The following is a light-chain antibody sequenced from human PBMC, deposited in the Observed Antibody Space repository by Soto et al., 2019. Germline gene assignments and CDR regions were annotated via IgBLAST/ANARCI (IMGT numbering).Light chain of an antibody. V-gene: IGKV3-15*01. CDR1: QSVSNN. J-gene: IGKJ1*01. Sequence: EIVMTQSPATLSVSPGERASLSCRASQSVSNNLAWYQQKPRQAPRLLIYGASTRATGIPARFSGSGSGTEFTLTISSLQSEDFAVYYCQQYNNWPRTFGQGTKVEI. CDR3: QQYNNWPRT. CDR2: GAS.